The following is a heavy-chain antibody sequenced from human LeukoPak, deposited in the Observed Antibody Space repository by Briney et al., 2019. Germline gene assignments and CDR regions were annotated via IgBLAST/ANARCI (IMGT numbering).Heavy chain of an antibody. CDR3: VRGSNDWIGTDV. CDR1: GFTFSSYW. D-gene: IGHD3-9*01. J-gene: IGHJ6*02. Sequence: GGSLRLSCAASGFTFSSYWMHWVRQTPGKGLVCVSRINSAGSSTDYADSVKGRFTISRDNAKNTLYLQMNSLRAEDMAVYYCVRGSNDWIGTDVWGQGTTVTVSS. V-gene: IGHV3-74*01. CDR2: INSAGSST.